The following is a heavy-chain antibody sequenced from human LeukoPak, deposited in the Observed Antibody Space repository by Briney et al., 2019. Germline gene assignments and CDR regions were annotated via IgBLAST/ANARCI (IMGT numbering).Heavy chain of an antibody. J-gene: IGHJ4*02. D-gene: IGHD3-10*01. CDR3: GRDLGGSGSYYYE. V-gene: IGHV4-38-2*02. CDR2: IYHTGTT. CDR1: GYSISSGYY. Sequence: KASETLSLTCAVSGYSISSGYYWGWLRQPPGKGLEWIASIYHTGTTYYNPSLKSRVTLSLDTSKNQFSLKLSSVTAADTAVYYCGRDLGGSGSYYYEWGQGTLVTVSS.